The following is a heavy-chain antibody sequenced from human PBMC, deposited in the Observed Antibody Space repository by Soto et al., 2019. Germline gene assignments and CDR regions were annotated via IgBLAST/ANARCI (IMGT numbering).Heavy chain of an antibody. V-gene: IGHV1-46*01. D-gene: IGHD2-21*02. J-gene: IGHJ3*02. CDR2: INPSGGST. CDR3: ARAKYCGGDCYPEDDAFDI. CDR1: GYTFTSYY. Sequence: QVQLVQSGAEVKKPGASVKVSCKASGYTFTSYYMHWVRQAPGQGLEWMGIINPSGGSTSYAQKFQGRVTMTRDTSTSTVYMELSSLRSEDTAVYYCARAKYCGGDCYPEDDAFDIWGQGTMVTVSS.